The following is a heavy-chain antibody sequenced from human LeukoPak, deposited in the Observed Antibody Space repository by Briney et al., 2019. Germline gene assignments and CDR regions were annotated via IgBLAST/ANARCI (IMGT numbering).Heavy chain of an antibody. Sequence: GGSLRLSCAASGFTFSSYAMSWVRQAPGKGLEWVSAISGSGGSTYYADSVKGRLTISRDNSKNTLYLQMNSLRAEDTAVYYCTTDEVFCSSTSCYTGPKGNYWGQGTLVTVSS. D-gene: IGHD2-2*02. CDR1: GFTFSSYA. CDR2: ISGSGGST. CDR3: TTDEVFCSSTSCYTGPKGNY. V-gene: IGHV3-23*01. J-gene: IGHJ4*02.